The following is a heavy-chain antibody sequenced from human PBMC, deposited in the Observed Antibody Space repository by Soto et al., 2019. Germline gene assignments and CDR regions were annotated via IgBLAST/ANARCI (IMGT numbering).Heavy chain of an antibody. CDR1: GFTFSSYG. V-gene: IGHV3-30*18. D-gene: IGHD2-2*01. CDR3: AKDNCVSTSCYRLYNWFDP. J-gene: IGHJ5*02. CDR2: IAYDGSNK. Sequence: QVQLVESGGGVVQPGRSLRLSCVASGFTFSSYGMHWVRQAPGKGLEWVAVIAYDGSNKYYADSVKGRFTISRDNSKNTLLLQMNSLRAEDTAVYYCAKDNCVSTSCYRLYNWFDPWGQGTLVTVSS.